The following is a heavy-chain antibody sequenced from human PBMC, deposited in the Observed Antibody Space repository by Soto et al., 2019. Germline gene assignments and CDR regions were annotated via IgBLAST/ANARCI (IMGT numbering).Heavy chain of an antibody. CDR1: GASISSNY. V-gene: IGHV4-59*08. J-gene: IGHJ3*01. CDR2: FSYSGST. CDR3: ARHSPLAAGGAFEF. D-gene: IGHD6-13*01. Sequence: QVQLQESGPGLVKPSETLSLTCTVSGASISSNYWSWIRQPPGKGLECIGYFSYSGSTNYNPSLKSRVIISIDTPRNQFSLKLTSVTATDPAMYYCARHSPLAAGGAFEFWGQGMMVTVSS.